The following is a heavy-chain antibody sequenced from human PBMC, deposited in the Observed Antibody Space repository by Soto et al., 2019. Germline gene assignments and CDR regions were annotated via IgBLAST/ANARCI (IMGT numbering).Heavy chain of an antibody. J-gene: IGHJ4*02. V-gene: IGHV3-30-3*01. CDR2: ISYDGSNK. Sequence: GGSLRLSCAASGFTFSSYAMRGVRQAPGKGLEWVAVISYDGSNKYYADSVKGRFTISRDNSKNTLYLQMNSLRAEDTAVYYCARVPISYYDFWSGYYFDYWGQGTLVTVSS. D-gene: IGHD3-3*01. CDR1: GFTFSSYA. CDR3: ARVPISYYDFWSGYYFDY.